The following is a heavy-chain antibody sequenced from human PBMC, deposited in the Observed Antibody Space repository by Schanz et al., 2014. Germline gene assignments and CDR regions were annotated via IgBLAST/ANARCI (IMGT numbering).Heavy chain of an antibody. Sequence: QVQLEESGGGVVQPGRSLRLSCAASGFTFSAYGMHWVRQAPGKGLEWVAVIWFDGNNKFYADSVKGRFTISRDNSKNTLYLQMSSLRAEDTALYYCAKDPHRDYGGKPQTFDIWGQGTMVTVSS. CDR2: IWFDGNNK. CDR3: AKDPHRDYGGKPQTFDI. CDR1: GFTFSAYG. V-gene: IGHV3-33*06. D-gene: IGHD4-17*01. J-gene: IGHJ3*02.